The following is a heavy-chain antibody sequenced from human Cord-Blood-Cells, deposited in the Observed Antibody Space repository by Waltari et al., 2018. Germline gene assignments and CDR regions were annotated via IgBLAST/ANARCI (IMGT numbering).Heavy chain of an antibody. CDR2: INHSGST. J-gene: IGHJ3*02. CDR3: ARVDTAFDI. CDR1: GGSFSGYY. D-gene: IGHD3-9*01. Sequence: QVQLQQWGAGLLKPSETLSLTCAVYGGSFSGYYWSWIRQPPGKGLEWIGEINHSGSTNSNPSLKSRFTISVDTSKNQFSLKLGSVTAADTAVYYCARVDTAFDIWGQGTMVTVSS. V-gene: IGHV4-34*01.